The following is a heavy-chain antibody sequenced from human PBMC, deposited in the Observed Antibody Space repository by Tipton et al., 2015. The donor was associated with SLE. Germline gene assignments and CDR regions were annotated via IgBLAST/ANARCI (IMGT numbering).Heavy chain of an antibody. D-gene: IGHD2-15*01. CDR1: GGSFSDYF. CDR2: FNHSGST. V-gene: IGHV4-34*01. CDR3: ARCTILVVVRGSFDS. Sequence: LRLSCAVYGGSFSDYFWTWIRQSPGKGLEWIGDFNHSGSTDYQPSLKSRVTMSVDTSKNQFSLKLTSVTAADTALYYCARCTILVVVRGSFDSCGQGTLVTVS. J-gene: IGHJ4*02.